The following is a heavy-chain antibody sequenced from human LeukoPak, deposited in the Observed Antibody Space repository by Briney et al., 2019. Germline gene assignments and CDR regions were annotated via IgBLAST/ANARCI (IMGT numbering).Heavy chain of an antibody. J-gene: IGHJ4*02. CDR2: IKHDGSQK. CDR1: GFTFSRYW. Sequence: GGSLRLSCAASGFTFSRYWMSWVRQAPGRGLEWVANIKHDGSQKYYVDSVKGRITISRDNAKNSLYLQMNSLRDEDTAVYYCARDGSRLDWLSSGFDYWGQGTLVTVSS. CDR3: ARDGSRLDWLSSGFDY. D-gene: IGHD3-9*01. V-gene: IGHV3-7*01.